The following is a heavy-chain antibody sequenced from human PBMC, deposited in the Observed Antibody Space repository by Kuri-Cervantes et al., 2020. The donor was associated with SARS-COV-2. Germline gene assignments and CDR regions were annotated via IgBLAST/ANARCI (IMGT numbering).Heavy chain of an antibody. CDR2: ISYDGSNK. CDR3: ARDLDDFWSGNEFMDV. V-gene: IGHV3-30*04. CDR1: GFTFSNYA. Sequence: GESLKISCAASGFTFSNYAMHWVRQAPGKGLEWVAVISYDGSNKYYADSVKGRFTISRDNSKNTLYLQMNSLRAEDTAVYYCARDLDDFWSGNEFMDVWGKGTTVTVSS. D-gene: IGHD3-3*01. J-gene: IGHJ6*03.